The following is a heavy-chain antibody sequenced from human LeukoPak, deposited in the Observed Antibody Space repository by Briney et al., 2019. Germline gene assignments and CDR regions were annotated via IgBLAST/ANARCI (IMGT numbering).Heavy chain of an antibody. Sequence: GGSLRLPCAASGFTFSSYAMSWVRQAPGKGLEWVSAISGSGGSTYYADSVKGRFTISRDNSKNTLYLQMNSLRAEDTAVYYCAKAGLRFLEWFPTYFDYWGQGTLVTVSS. CDR3: AKAGLRFLEWFPTYFDY. CDR1: GFTFSSYA. V-gene: IGHV3-23*01. D-gene: IGHD3-3*01. J-gene: IGHJ4*02. CDR2: ISGSGGST.